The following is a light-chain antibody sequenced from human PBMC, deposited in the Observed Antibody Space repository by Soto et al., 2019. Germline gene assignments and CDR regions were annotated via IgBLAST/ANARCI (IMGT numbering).Light chain of an antibody. CDR3: LLSYVDAYVV. J-gene: IGLJ2*01. CDR1: TGAVTSGHY. CDR2: DTN. Sequence: QAVVTQEPSLTVSPGGTVTLTCGSSTGAVTSGHYPYWFQQKPGQAPRTLIYDTNNKHSWTPARFSGSLLGGKAALTLSAAQPEDEAEYYCLLSYVDAYVVFGGGTKLTVL. V-gene: IGLV7-46*01.